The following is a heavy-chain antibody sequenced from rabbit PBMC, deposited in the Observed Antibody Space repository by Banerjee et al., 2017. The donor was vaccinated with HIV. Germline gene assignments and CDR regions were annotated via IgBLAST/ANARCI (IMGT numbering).Heavy chain of an antibody. D-gene: IGHD4-1*01. CDR2: INTSSGNT. V-gene: IGHV1S45*01. Sequence: QEQLEESGGGLVTLGGSLKLSCKASGIDFSSYGISWVRQAPGKGLEWIAYINTSSGNTVYATWAKGRFTISRTSSTTVALQMTSLTAADTATYFCARDLAGVIGWNFNLWGPGTLVTVS. CDR1: GIDFSSYG. CDR3: ARDLAGVIGWNFNL. J-gene: IGHJ4*01.